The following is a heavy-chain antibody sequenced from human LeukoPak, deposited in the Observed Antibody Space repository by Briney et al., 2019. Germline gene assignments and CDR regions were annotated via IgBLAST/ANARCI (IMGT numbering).Heavy chain of an antibody. CDR2: VQPDGSAK. J-gene: IGHJ1*01. D-gene: IGHD6-19*01. CDR3: ARDFFGWSSLGR. CDR1: GVTFRSNW. V-gene: IGHV3-7*01. Sequence: GGSLRLSCAASGVTFRSNWMNWGREAAGKGLEGVGHVQPDGSAKLYADSVKGRFTLSRDNATDSVSLQMTSLRAEDTALYSPARDFFGWSSLGRWGPGTLLTVSS.